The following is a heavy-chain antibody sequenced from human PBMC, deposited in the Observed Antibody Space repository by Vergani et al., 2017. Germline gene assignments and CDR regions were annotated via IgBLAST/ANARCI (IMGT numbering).Heavy chain of an antibody. CDR1: GGSISSSSYY. V-gene: IGHV4-39*01. D-gene: IGHD3-3*01. CDR2: IYYSGST. CDR3: ARQRTYDCSVVFDP. Sequence: QLQLQESGPGLVKPSETLSLTCTVSGGSISSSSYYWGWIRQPPGKGLEWIGSIYYSGSTYYNPSLKSRVTISVDTSKNQFSLKLSSVTAADTAVYYCARQRTYDCSVVFDPWGQGTLVTVSS. J-gene: IGHJ5*02.